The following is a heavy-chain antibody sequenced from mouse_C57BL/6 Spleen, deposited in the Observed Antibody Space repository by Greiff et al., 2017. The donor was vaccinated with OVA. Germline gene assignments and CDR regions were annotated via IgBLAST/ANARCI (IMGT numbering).Heavy chain of an antibody. V-gene: IGHV14-2*01. J-gene: IGHJ3*01. D-gene: IGHD1-1*01. Sequence: EVMLVESGAELVKPGASVKLSCTASGFNIKDYYMHWVKQRPEQGLEWIGRIDPEDGETKYAPKFPGKATITADTSSNTAYLQLSSLTSEDTAVYYCAEGYYGSSPWFAYWGQGTLVTVSA. CDR2: IDPEDGET. CDR3: AEGYYGSSPWFAY. CDR1: GFNIKDYY.